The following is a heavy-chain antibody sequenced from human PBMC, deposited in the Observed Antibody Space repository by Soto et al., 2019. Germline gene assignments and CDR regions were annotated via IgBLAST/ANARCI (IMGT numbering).Heavy chain of an antibody. D-gene: IGHD3-10*01. CDR1: GYTFTSYA. CDR3: AKSGRYFYGSGIDWFDP. J-gene: IGHJ5*02. Sequence: GASVKVSCKASGYTFTSYAMHWVRQAPGQRLEWMGWINAGNGNTKYSQKFQGRVTITRDTSASTAYMELSSLRSEDTAVYYCAKSGRYFYGSGIDWFDPWGQGTLVTVSS. CDR2: INAGNGNT. V-gene: IGHV1-3*01.